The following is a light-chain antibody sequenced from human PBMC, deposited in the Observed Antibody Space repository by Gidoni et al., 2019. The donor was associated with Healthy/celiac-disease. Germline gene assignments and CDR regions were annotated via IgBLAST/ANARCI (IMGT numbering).Light chain of an antibody. CDR3: QQSYSTPGGFT. CDR1: QSISSY. J-gene: IGKJ3*01. Sequence: DIQMTQSPPSLSASVGDRVTITCRASQSISSYLNWYQQKPGKAPKLLIYAASSLQSGVPSRFSGSGSGTDFTLTISSLQPEDFATYYCQQSYSTPGGFTFGPGTKVDIK. CDR2: AAS. V-gene: IGKV1-39*01.